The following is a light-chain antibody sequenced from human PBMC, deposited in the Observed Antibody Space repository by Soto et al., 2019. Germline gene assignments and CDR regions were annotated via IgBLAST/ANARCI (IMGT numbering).Light chain of an antibody. CDR3: QQSYRTPRT. Sequence: IQMTQSPSSLSASVGDRVTITCRASQSIDSNLNWYQQKPGQAPKLLIFGATSLQSGVPSRFSGSGFGTDFSLTISSLQPDDIASYYCQQSYRTPRTFGQGTKVEIK. V-gene: IGKV1-39*01. CDR2: GAT. J-gene: IGKJ1*01. CDR1: QSIDSN.